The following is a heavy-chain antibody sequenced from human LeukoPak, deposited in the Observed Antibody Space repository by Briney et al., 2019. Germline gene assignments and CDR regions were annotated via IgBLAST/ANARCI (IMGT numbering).Heavy chain of an antibody. Sequence: SETLSLTCTVSGGSISSSSYYWGWIRQPPGKGLEWIGSIYYSGSTYYNPSLKSRVTISVDTSKNQFSLKLSSVTAADTAVYYCARTYYYDSSGYAAFDYWGQGTLVTVSS. D-gene: IGHD3-22*01. CDR1: GGSISSSSYY. CDR3: ARTYYYDSSGYAAFDY. J-gene: IGHJ4*02. CDR2: IYYSGST. V-gene: IGHV4-39*01.